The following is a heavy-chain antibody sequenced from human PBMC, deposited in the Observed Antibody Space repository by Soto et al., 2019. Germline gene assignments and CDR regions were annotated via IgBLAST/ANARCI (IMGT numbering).Heavy chain of an antibody. CDR1: GGSISSFAYY. CDR2: VYYNENT. D-gene: IGHD3-10*01. Sequence: QLQLQESGPGLVRPSEALSLTCTVSGGSISSFAYYWGWIRQPPGKGLEWIGTVYYNENTYYNPSLKSRVNISVDTAKNQCSLNLRSVTAADTAIYFCARRERYYGSPGWFDPWGQGTLVTVSS. CDR3: ARRERYYGSPGWFDP. J-gene: IGHJ5*02. V-gene: IGHV4-39*01.